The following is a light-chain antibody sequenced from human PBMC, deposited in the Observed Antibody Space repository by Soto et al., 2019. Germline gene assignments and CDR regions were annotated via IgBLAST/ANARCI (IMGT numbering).Light chain of an antibody. CDR1: QYIDTR. V-gene: IGKV3-11*01. J-gene: IGKJ1*01. CDR2: QTY. Sequence: EIVFTQSPATRSSFPGYRVTLSCRATQYIDTRLAWYRNRPGQSPRLLIYQTYIRDAGIPARFSASGSGTEFTLTISDVQPEDFALYYCHQRQSWTRTFGQGTKVDIK. CDR3: HQRQSWTRT.